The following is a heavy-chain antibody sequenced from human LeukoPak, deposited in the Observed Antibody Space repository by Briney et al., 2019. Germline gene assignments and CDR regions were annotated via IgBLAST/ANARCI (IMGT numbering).Heavy chain of an antibody. CDR1: GFTFSSYA. J-gene: IGHJ4*02. Sequence: PPGGSLRLSCAASGFTFSSYAMSWVRQAPGKGLEWVSAISGSGGSTYYADSVKGRFTISRDNAKNSLYLQMNSLRAEDTAVYYRATGRIVVADWGQGTLVTVSS. V-gene: IGHV3-23*01. CDR2: ISGSGGST. CDR3: ATGRIVVAD. D-gene: IGHD2-2*01.